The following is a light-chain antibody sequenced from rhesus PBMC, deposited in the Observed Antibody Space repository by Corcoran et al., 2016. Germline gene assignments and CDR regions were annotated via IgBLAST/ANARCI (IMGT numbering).Light chain of an antibody. CDR1: QGINKE. CDR2: SAS. V-gene: IGKV1-94*01. J-gene: IGKJ1*01. Sequence: DIQMTQSPSTLSASVGDRVTVTCRASQGINKELSWYQQKPGKAPALLIYSASTLQTGVSSRFSGSGCGTEYTLTIRSLQPEDGATYYCLQDYTSPWTFGQGTKVEIK. CDR3: LQDYTSPWT.